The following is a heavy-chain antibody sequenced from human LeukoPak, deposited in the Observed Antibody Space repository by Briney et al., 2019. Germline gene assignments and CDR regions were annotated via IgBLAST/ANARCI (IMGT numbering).Heavy chain of an antibody. Sequence: GGSPRLSCAASGFTFSSYALHWVRQAPGKGLEWVAIISHDGNTKHYADSVKGRFTISRDNSKDTPYLQMNSLRVEDTAVYYCARDGGNPRGYYHYGMDVWGQGTTVTVSS. V-gene: IGHV3-30-3*01. J-gene: IGHJ6*02. CDR2: ISHDGNTK. CDR3: ARDGGNPRGYYHYGMDV. CDR1: GFTFSSYA. D-gene: IGHD1-14*01.